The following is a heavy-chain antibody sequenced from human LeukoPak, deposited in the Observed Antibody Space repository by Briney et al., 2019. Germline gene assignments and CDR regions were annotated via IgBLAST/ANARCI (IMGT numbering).Heavy chain of an antibody. CDR3: VRGAGSCSSTSCSLGY. V-gene: IGHV3-30*02. CDR2: IRYDGSNK. J-gene: IGHJ4*02. D-gene: IGHD2-2*01. CDR1: GFSFSSYG. Sequence: GGSLRLSCAASGFSFSSYGMHWVRQAPGKGLEWVTFIRYDGSNKYYADSVKGRFTISRDNSKNTLYLQMNSLRTEDTAVYYCVRGAGSCSSTSCSLGYWGQGTLVTVSS.